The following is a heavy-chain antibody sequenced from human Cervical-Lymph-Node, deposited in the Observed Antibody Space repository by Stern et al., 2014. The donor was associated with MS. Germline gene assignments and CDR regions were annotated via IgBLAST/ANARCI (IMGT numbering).Heavy chain of an antibody. V-gene: IGHV5-51*01. CDR2: IYPADSDT. CDR3: AVTSPIDVLTGRMSGAFDL. D-gene: IGHD3-9*01. CDR1: ASMFSNYW. Sequence: EVQLVESGPEVKKPGESVKISCKGSASMFSNYWIGWVRQMPGKGLEWMGVIYPADSDTKHSPSFQGQVIISADKSISTAYLQWSSLRASDTAVYYCAVTSPIDVLTGRMSGAFDLWGQGTMISVSS. J-gene: IGHJ3*01.